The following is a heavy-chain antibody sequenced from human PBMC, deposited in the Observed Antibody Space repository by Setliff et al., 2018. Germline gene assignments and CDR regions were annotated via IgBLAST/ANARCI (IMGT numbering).Heavy chain of an antibody. J-gene: IGHJ4*02. CDR3: ASASEEGVVPAAILY. V-gene: IGHV4-4*07. Sequence: PSETLSLTCTVSGGSISGYYWNWIRQPAGKGLEWIGRIYTSGSTNYNPSLKSRVTMSVDTSKNQFSLTLSSVTAADTAVYYCASASEEGVVPAAILYWGQGTLVTVSS. CDR1: GGSISGYY. D-gene: IGHD2-2*01. CDR2: IYTSGST.